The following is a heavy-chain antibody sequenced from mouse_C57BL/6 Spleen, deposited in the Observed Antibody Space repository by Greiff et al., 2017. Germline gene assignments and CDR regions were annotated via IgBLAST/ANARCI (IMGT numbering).Heavy chain of an antibody. CDR1: GYTFTGYW. CDR3: ARERIDVYGGAY. D-gene: IGHD2-2*01. V-gene: IGHV1-9*01. CDR2: ILPGSGSI. J-gene: IGHJ3*01. Sequence: QVQLQQSGAELMKPGASVKLSCKATGYTFTGYWIEWVKQRPGQGLEWIGEILPGSGSINYNEKFKGTATFTADTSTNTFYMQLSSLTAEDAAIYCCARERIDVYGGAYWGQGTLVTVSA.